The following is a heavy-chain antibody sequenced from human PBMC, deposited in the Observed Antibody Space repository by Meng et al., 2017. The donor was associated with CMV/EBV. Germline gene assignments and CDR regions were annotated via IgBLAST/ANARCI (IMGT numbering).Heavy chain of an antibody. V-gene: IGHV3-73*01. D-gene: IGHD2-2*01. CDR1: GFTFSDST. CDR3: VAPSCSSTNCYAADF. Sequence: GGPLRLSCAASGFTFSDSTMHWVRQASGKGLEWVGHIRNKANNYATAYAASVKGRFTISRDDSSSTTYLQLSSVKADDTAVYYCVAPSCSSTNCYAADFWGQGTLVTVSS. CDR2: IRNKANNYAT. J-gene: IGHJ4*02.